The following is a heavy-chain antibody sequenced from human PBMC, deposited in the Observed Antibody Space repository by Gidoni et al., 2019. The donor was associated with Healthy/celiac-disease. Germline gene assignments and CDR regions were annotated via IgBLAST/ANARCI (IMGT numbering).Heavy chain of an antibody. CDR3: ARGPCCVGELFHPILSKYYYYGMDV. J-gene: IGHJ6*02. V-gene: IGHV1-3*01. Sequence: QLVQSGAEVKKPGASVKVSCKASGYTFTSYAMHWVRQAPGQRLEWMGWINAGNGNTKYSQKFQGRVTITRDTSASTAYMELSSLRSEDTAVYYCARGPCCVGELFHPILSKYYYYGMDVWGQGTTVTVSS. CDR1: GYTFTSYA. D-gene: IGHD3-10*01. CDR2: INAGNGNT.